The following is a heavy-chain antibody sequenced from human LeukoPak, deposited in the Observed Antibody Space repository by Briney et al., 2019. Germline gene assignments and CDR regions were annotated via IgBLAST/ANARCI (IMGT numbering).Heavy chain of an antibody. D-gene: IGHD3-22*01. Sequence: GNYWMHWVRQHPGKGLEWIGYIYYSGSTYYNPSLKSRVTISVDTSKNQFSLKLSSVTAADTAVYYCARDRHYYDSSGYYTNWFDPWGQGTLVTVSS. CDR2: IYYSGST. CDR1: GNY. CDR3: ARDRHYYDSSGYYTNWFDP. J-gene: IGHJ5*02. V-gene: IGHV4-31*02.